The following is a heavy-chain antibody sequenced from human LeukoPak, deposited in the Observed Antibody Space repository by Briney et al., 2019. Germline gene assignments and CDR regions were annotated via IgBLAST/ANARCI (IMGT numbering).Heavy chain of an antibody. CDR2: IYYSGST. Sequence: KPSETLSLTCTVSGGSISSYYWSWIRQPPGKGLEWIGYIYYSGSTNYNPSLKSRVTISADTSKNQFSLKLSSVTAADTAVYYCARHGGSGWYSGWFDPWGQGTLVTVSS. CDR3: ARHGGSGWYSGWFDP. CDR1: GGSISSYY. V-gene: IGHV4-59*08. D-gene: IGHD6-19*01. J-gene: IGHJ5*02.